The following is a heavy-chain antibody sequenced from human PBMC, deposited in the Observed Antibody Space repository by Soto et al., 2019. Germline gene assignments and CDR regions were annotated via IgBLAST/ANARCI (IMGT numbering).Heavy chain of an antibody. V-gene: IGHV1-8*01. CDR2: KSPNSGNT. CDR1: GYTFTSYD. J-gene: IGHJ4*02. CDR3: ARGCSGWYAY. D-gene: IGHD6-19*01. Sequence: QVQLVQSGAEVKKPGASVKVSCKASGYTFTSYDINWVRQATGQGLEWMGWKSPNSGNTGYSQKFQGRVTRARDTTINTDYMQLSSLRSEDAAVYYCARGCSGWYAYWGQGTPVTVTS.